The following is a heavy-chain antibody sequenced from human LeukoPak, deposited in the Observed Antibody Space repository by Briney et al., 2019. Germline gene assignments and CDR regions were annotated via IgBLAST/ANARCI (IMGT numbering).Heavy chain of an antibody. J-gene: IGHJ4*02. CDR2: VRSKAYGGTT. V-gene: IGHV3-49*03. CDR1: GFTFGDYA. Sequence: GGSLRLSCTASGFTFGDYAMSWFRQAPGKGLEWVGFVRSKAYGGTTEYAASVKGRFTISRDDSKSIAYLQMNSLKTEDTAVYYCTRESYYYDSSGYGGIPYYFDYWGQGTLVTVSS. D-gene: IGHD3-22*01. CDR3: TRESYYYDSSGYGGIPYYFDY.